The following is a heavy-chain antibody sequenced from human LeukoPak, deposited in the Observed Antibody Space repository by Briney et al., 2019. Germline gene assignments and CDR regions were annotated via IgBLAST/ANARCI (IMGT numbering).Heavy chain of an antibody. CDR3: ARSIAGRGDY. J-gene: IGHJ4*02. D-gene: IGHD1-20*01. CDR1: GYTFTSYG. V-gene: IGHV1-18*01. CDR2: ISAYNGNT. Sequence: ASVKVSCKASGYTFTSYGISWVRQAPGQGLEWMGWISAYNGNTNYAQKFQGRVTMTRDMSTSTVYMELSSLRSEDTAVYYCARSIAGRGDYWGQGTLVTVSS.